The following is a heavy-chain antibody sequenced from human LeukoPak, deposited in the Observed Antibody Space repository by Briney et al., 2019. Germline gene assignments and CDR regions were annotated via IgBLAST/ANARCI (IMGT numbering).Heavy chain of an antibody. CDR1: GFSLSSKW. J-gene: IGHJ4*02. CDR3: AREGRYSGCEY. V-gene: IGHV3-7*01. CDR2: IKQDSSEI. Sequence: GGSLRLSCAASGFSLSSKWMSWVRQAPGKGLEWVVNIKQDSSEIHYVDSVKGRFTISRENAKNSLYLQMNNLRAEDTAVYYCAREGRYSGCEYWGQGTLVTVSS. D-gene: IGHD6-19*01.